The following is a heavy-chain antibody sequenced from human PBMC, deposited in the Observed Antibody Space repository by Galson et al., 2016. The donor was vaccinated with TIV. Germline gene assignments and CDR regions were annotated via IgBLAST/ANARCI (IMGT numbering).Heavy chain of an antibody. Sequence: SETLSLTCTVSGGSTSSYYWIWIRQPPGKGLEWIGYIYHTGNTIYNPSLHSRVAISLDTSKNQFSLKLSSVTAADTALYYCAREGSADYDWGRAHFDYWGQGTLVTVSS. CDR1: GGSTSSYY. V-gene: IGHV4-59*12. CDR2: IYHTGNT. J-gene: IGHJ4*02. D-gene: IGHD3-16*01. CDR3: AREGSADYDWGRAHFDY.